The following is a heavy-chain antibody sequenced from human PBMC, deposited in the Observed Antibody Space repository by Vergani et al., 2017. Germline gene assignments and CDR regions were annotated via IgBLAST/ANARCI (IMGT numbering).Heavy chain of an antibody. CDR2: ISGSGGST. V-gene: IGHV3-23*01. Sequence: LQLQESGSGLVKPSQTLSLTCAVSGGSISSGGYSWSWIRQPPGKGLEWVSAISGSGGSTYYADSVKGRFTISRDNSKNTLYLQMNSLRAEDTAVYYCAKDHGSGSYQHAFDIWGQGTMVTVSS. CDR3: AKDHGSGSYQHAFDI. CDR1: GGSISSGGYS. J-gene: IGHJ3*02. D-gene: IGHD3-10*01.